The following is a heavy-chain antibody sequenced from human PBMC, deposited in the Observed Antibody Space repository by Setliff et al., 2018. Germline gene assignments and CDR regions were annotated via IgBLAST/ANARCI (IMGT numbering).Heavy chain of an antibody. Sequence: GGSLRLSCTASGLSYTNDWVSWVRQAPGKGLEWVSAISGSGDSTFYADSVKGRFTISRDNSKNTLYLQMNSLTAEDTAVYYCANGMFYDFWSNYPYYFGMDVWGQGTTVTVSS. V-gene: IGHV3-23*01. J-gene: IGHJ6*02. CDR2: ISGSGDST. D-gene: IGHD3-3*01. CDR3: ANGMFYDFWSNYPYYFGMDV. CDR1: GLSYTNDW.